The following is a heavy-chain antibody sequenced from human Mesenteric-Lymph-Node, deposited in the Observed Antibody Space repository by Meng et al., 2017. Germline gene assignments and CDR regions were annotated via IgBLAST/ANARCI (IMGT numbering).Heavy chain of an antibody. J-gene: IGHJ6*02. CDR2: INWNGGST. V-gene: IGHV3-20*04. Sequence: GESLKISCAASGFTFDDYGMSWVRQAPGKGLEWVSGINWNGGSTGYADSVKGRFTISRDNAKNSLYLQMNSLRAEDTAVYYCAKIPVLLWFGEFYGMDVWGQGTTVTVSS. CDR3: AKIPVLLWFGEFYGMDV. D-gene: IGHD3-10*01. CDR1: GFTFDDYG.